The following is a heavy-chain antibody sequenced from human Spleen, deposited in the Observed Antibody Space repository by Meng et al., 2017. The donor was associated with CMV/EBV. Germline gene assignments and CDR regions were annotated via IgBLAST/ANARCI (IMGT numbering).Heavy chain of an antibody. V-gene: IGHV3-21*01. J-gene: IGHJ4*02. D-gene: IGHD6-19*01. CDR3: ARALTSGGPLYFFDF. CDR1: GFTFNSFG. CDR2: ISSGSTYM. Sequence: GESLKISCAVSGFTFNSFGLNWVRLAPGKGLEWVSSISSGSTYMYYADSVKGRFTISRDNAKNSLYLQMNSLRAEDTAVYYCARALTSGGPLYFFDFWGQGTMVTVSS.